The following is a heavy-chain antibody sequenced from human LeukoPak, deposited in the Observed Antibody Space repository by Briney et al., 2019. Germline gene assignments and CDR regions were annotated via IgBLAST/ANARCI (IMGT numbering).Heavy chain of an antibody. J-gene: IGHJ5*02. CDR1: GGSFSDYY. D-gene: IGHD6-13*01. CDR3: ARWSAAVPKMFDP. V-gene: IGHV4-34*01. Sequence: SETLSLTCAVYGGSFSDYYWTWIRQPPGKGLEWIGEINHSGSTTNYNPFLKSRVTISVDASRNQFSLKLSSMTAADTAVYYCARWSAAVPKMFDPWGQGTQVTVSS. CDR2: INHSGSTT.